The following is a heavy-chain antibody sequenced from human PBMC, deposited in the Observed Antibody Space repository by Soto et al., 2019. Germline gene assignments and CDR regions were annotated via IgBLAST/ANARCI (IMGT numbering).Heavy chain of an antibody. CDR1: GFTFSSYA. V-gene: IGHV3-23*01. CDR2: ISGSGGST. D-gene: IGHD2-15*01. Sequence: PGGSLRLSCAASGFTFSSYAMSWVRQAPGKGLEWVSAISGSGGSTYYADSVKGRFTISRDNSKNTLYLQMNSLRTEDTAVYYCAKYQGIVVVVAATGGMDVWGKGTTVTVCS. CDR3: AKYQGIVVVVAATGGMDV. J-gene: IGHJ6*04.